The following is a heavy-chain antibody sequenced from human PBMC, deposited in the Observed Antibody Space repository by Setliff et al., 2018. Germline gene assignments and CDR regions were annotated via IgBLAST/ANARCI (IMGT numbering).Heavy chain of an antibody. CDR1: GGSISTTDYY. CDR2: VYYSGNT. Sequence: SETLSLTCTVSGGSISTTDYYWGWIRQPPGKGLEWIGCVYYSGNTYYSPSLKSRVTISVDTSKNQFSLKLSSVTAADTAVYYCARGAQRLEWLQYYYYYYMDVWGKGTTVTVSS. D-gene: IGHD3-3*01. CDR3: ARGAQRLEWLQYYYYYYMDV. J-gene: IGHJ6*03. V-gene: IGHV4-39*07.